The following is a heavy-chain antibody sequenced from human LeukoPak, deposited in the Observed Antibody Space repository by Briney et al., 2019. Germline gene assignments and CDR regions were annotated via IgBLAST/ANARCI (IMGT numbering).Heavy chain of an antibody. V-gene: IGHV4-31*03. CDR2: IYYSGST. J-gene: IGHJ3*02. CDR1: GGSISSGGYY. Sequence: SQTLSLTCTVSGGSISSGGYYWSWIRQHPGKGLEWIGYIYYSGSTNYNPSLKSRVTISVDTSKNQFSLKLSSVTAADTAVYYCARRLMEAFYGEDAFDIWGQGTMVTVSS. D-gene: IGHD4-17*01. CDR3: ARRLMEAFYGEDAFDI.